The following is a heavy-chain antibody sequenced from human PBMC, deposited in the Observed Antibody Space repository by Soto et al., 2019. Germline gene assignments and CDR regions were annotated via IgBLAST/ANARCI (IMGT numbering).Heavy chain of an antibody. CDR1: GFTFSSYA. D-gene: IGHD3-22*01. CDR2: ISGSGGST. Sequence: GGSLRLSCAASGFTFSSYAMSWVRQAPGKGLEWVSAISGSGGSTYYADSVKGRFTISRDNSKNTLYLQMNSLRAEDTAVYFCARARGSGYYFDYWGQGTPVTVYS. V-gene: IGHV3-23*01. CDR3: ARARGSGYYFDY. J-gene: IGHJ4*02.